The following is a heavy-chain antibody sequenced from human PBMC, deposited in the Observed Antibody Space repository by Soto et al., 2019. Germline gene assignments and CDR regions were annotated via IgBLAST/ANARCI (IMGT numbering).Heavy chain of an antibody. V-gene: IGHV3-21*01. Sequence: NPVGSLRLSCAASGFTFSSYSMNWVRQAPGKGLEWVSSISSSSSYIYYADSVKGRFTISRDNAKNSLYLQMNSLRAEDTAVYYCARDHGSGSTYYYGMDVWGQGTTVTVSS. D-gene: IGHD1-26*01. CDR3: ARDHGSGSTYYYGMDV. J-gene: IGHJ6*02. CDR1: GFTFSSYS. CDR2: ISSSSSYI.